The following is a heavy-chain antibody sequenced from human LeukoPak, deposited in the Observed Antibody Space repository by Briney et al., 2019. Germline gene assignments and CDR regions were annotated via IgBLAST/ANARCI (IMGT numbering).Heavy chain of an antibody. V-gene: IGHV3-64*02. J-gene: IGHJ4*02. CDR1: GFTFSSYA. CDR3: ARSNQADDY. CDR2: ISSNGGST. Sequence: GGSLRLSCAAPGFTFSSYAMHWVHQAPGKGLEYVSAISSNGGSTYYADSVKGRFTISRDNSKNTLYLQMGSLRAEDMAVYYCARSNQADDYWGQGTLVTVSS. D-gene: IGHD1-14*01.